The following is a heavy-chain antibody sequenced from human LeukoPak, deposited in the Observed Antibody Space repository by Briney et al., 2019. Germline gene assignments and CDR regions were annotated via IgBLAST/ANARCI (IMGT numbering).Heavy chain of an antibody. J-gene: IGHJ6*03. CDR2: ISGSGDST. V-gene: IGHV3-23*01. CDR3: ARAGHIVVVTAVTNYYYYYMDV. CDR1: GFSFSTYA. Sequence: GGSLRLSCAASGFSFSTYAMNWVRQAPGRGLEWVSTISGSGDSTYYADSVKGRFTISRDNSKNTLYLQMNSLRAEDTAVYYCARAGHIVVVTAVTNYYYYYMDVWGKGTTVTVSS. D-gene: IGHD2-21*02.